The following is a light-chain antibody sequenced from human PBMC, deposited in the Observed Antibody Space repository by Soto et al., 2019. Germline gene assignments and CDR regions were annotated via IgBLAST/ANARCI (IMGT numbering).Light chain of an antibody. Sequence: DIQMTQSPSSLSASIGDRVTITCRASQSISSYLNWFQQKPGEAPKLLIHAASSLQSGVPSRFSGSGSGTDFNLTINSLQPEDFAVYYCQQSYSAPVTFGQGTKV. J-gene: IGKJ2*01. CDR3: QQSYSAPVT. CDR1: QSISSY. V-gene: IGKV1-39*01. CDR2: AAS.